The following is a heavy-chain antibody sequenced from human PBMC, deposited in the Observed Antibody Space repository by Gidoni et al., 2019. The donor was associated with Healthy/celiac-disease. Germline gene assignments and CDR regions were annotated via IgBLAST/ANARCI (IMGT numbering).Heavy chain of an antibody. V-gene: IGHV3-48*03. J-gene: IGHJ3*02. D-gene: IGHD6-13*01. CDR1: GFTSRSYE. CDR3: AREEGRGIAAASAFDI. Sequence: EVQLVESGGGLVQPGGSLRLSCAASGFTSRSYEMNWVRQAPGTGLEWVSYISSSGSTIYYADSVKGRFTISRDNAKNSLYLQMNSLRSEDTAVYYCAREEGRGIAAASAFDIWGQGTMVTVSS. CDR2: ISSSGSTI.